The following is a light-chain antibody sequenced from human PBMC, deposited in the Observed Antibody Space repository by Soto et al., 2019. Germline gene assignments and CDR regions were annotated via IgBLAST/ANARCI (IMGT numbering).Light chain of an antibody. CDR2: RNN. J-gene: IGLJ3*02. Sequence: QSALTQPPSASGNPGQRVTISCSGSSSNIGTNYVYWYQQLPGTAPKLLIFRNNQRPSGVPDRFSGSKSGTSASLAISGLRSQDEGDYYCASWDDSLSGWVFGGGTKVTVL. CDR1: SSNIGTNY. V-gene: IGLV1-47*01. CDR3: ASWDDSLSGWV.